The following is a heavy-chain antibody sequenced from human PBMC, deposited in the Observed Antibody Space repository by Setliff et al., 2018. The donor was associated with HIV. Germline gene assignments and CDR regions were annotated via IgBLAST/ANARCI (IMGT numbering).Heavy chain of an antibody. D-gene: IGHD6-19*01. CDR2: INHSGSA. CDR1: GGSFSDYY. J-gene: IGHJ4*02. V-gene: IGHV4-34*01. Sequence: SETLSLTCAVYGGSFSDYYWSWTRQPPGKGLEWIGEINHSGSANFSPSLKSRVTISVDTSKNQFSLKLSSVTAADTAVYYCASSGWLPYFDYWGQGTLVTVSS. CDR3: ASSGWLPYFDY.